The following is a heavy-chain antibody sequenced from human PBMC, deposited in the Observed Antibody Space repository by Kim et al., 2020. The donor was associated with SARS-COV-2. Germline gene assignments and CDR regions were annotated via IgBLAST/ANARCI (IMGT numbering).Heavy chain of an antibody. V-gene: IGHV5-51*03. J-gene: IGHJ6*02. CDR3: ARRGITMYYDFWSGYSTYGMDV. CDR2: IYPGDSDT. CDR1: GYSFTSYW. D-gene: IGHD3-3*01. Sequence: GESLKISCKGSGYSFTSYWIGWVRQMPGKGLEWMGIIYPGDSDTRYSPSFQGQVTISADKSISTAYLQWSSLKASDTAMYYCARRGITMYYDFWSGYSTYGMDVWGQGTTVTVSS.